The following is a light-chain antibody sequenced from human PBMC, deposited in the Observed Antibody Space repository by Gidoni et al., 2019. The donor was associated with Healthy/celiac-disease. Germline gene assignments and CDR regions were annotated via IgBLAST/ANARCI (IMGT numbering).Light chain of an antibody. CDR3: QAWDSSTYVV. V-gene: IGLV3-1*01. Sequence: SYELTQPPSVSVSPGQTASITCSGDKWGDKYACWYQQKPGQSPVLVIYQDSKRPSGIPERVSGSNSGNTATLTISGTQAMDEADYYCQAWDSSTYVVFGGGTKLTVL. J-gene: IGLJ2*01. CDR1: KWGDKY. CDR2: QDS.